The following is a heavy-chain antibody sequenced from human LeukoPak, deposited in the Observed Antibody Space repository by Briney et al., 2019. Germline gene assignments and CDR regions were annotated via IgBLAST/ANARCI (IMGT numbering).Heavy chain of an antibody. J-gene: IGHJ4*02. V-gene: IGHV3-30*18. CDR1: GFTFSSYG. Sequence: GESLKISCAASGFTFSSYGMHWVRRAPGKGLEWVAVISYDGKNQYYADSVKGRFTISRDSSKNTLYLQMNSLRAEDTAVYYCAKLMYYFDSSGYSIDYWGQGTLVTVSS. CDR2: ISYDGKNQ. CDR3: AKLMYYFDSSGYSIDY. D-gene: IGHD3-22*01.